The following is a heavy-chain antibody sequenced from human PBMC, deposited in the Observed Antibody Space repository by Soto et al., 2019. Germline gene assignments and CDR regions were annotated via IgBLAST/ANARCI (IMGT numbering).Heavy chain of an antibody. Sequence: PSQTLPLTCTPSGSAISSGAYYWSCIRQHPGTGLEWIGEINHSGSTNYNPSLKSRVTISVDTSKNQFSLKLNSVTAADTAVYYCARHSPDFDWSHQFDSCGEGALVTVSS. CDR3: ARHSPDFDWSHQFDS. J-gene: IGHJ4*02. D-gene: IGHD3-9*01. V-gene: IGHV4-61*08. CDR1: GSAISSGAYY. CDR2: INHSGST.